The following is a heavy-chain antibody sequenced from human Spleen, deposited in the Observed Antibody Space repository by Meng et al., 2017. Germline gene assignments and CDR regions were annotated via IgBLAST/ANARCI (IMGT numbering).Heavy chain of an antibody. J-gene: IGHJ4*02. D-gene: IGHD1-14*01. Sequence: QVHLVQSGGEVKKPGASVKVACKTSGGSFSTHTFSWVRQAPGQGLEWMGGLIAVFDKTKAAPRFQDRVTFTADESTSTAYMELSSLTFDDTAVYCCARGRRNEPLFDYWGQGTLVTVSS. CDR3: ARGRRNEPLFDY. CDR1: GGSFSTHT. CDR2: LIAVFDKT. V-gene: IGHV1-69*13.